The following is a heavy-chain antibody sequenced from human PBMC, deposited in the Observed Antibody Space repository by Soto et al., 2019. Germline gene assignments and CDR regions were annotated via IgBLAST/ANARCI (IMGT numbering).Heavy chain of an antibody. J-gene: IGHJ1*01. CDR2: ISGSGVAK. Sequence: GGPRRVSCVVSGCTFGSCAINWVRQAPGKGLEWVSTISGSGVAKFYADSVKGRFTISRDNSNNTVSLQMNSLRAEDAAVYYCAKDRSPGATTWNVYWGQGTLVTVSS. V-gene: IGHV3-23*01. D-gene: IGHD1-1*01. CDR3: AKDRSPGATTWNVY. CDR1: GCTFGSCA.